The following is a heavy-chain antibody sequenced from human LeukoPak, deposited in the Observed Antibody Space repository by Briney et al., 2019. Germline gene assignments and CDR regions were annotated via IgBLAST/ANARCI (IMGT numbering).Heavy chain of an antibody. Sequence: GGSLRLSCAASGFSFSIYTMHWVRQAPGKGLEYVSAITSNGDSKYYASSVKGRFTISRDNYKNTLYLQMGSLTTEDVALYYCAREFCDTNNCYKAALAYWGQGTLVSVSS. D-gene: IGHD2-2*02. CDR3: AREFCDTNNCYKAALAY. CDR1: GFSFSIYT. CDR2: ITSNGDSK. J-gene: IGHJ4*02. V-gene: IGHV3-64*01.